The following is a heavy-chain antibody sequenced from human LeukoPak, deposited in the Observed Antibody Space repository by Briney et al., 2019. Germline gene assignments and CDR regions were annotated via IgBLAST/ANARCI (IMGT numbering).Heavy chain of an antibody. CDR1: GYTFTSYY. D-gene: IGHD1-26*01. CDR2: MNPNSGNT. CDR3: ARANVGAFDY. Sequence: ASVKVSCKASGYTFTSYYMHWVRQAPGQGLEWMGWMNPNSGNTGYAQKFQGRVTMTRNTSISTAYTELSSLRSDDTAVYYCARANVGAFDYWGQGTLVTVSS. J-gene: IGHJ4*02. V-gene: IGHV1-8*02.